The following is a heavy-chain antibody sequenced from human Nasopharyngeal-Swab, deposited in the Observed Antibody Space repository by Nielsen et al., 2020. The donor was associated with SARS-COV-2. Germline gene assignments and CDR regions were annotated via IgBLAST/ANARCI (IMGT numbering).Heavy chain of an antibody. V-gene: IGHV4-39*01. D-gene: IGHD3-10*01. CDR3: ARQGSGSYYSRGYYFDY. Sequence: RQCPGKGLEWIGSIYYSGSTYYNPSLKSRVTISVHTSKNQFSLKLSSVTAADTAVYYCARQGSGSYYSRGYYFDYWGQGTLVTVSS. CDR2: IYYSGST. J-gene: IGHJ4*02.